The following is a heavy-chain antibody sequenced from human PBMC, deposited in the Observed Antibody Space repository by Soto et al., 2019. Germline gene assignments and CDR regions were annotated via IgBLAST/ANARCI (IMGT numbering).Heavy chain of an antibody. CDR2: INSNSGGT. D-gene: IGHD2-15*01. Sequence: GTSVKPRSKDCGDRIACKYRQSVRQYQEKGLEWMGWINSNSGGTNYAQKFQGWVTMTRDTSISTVYMELSSLRSEDTAVYYCARVYCSGGGCYGIDYWGQGTLVTVSS. CDR3: ARVYCSGGGCYGIDY. CDR1: GDRIACKY. V-gene: IGHV1-2*04. J-gene: IGHJ4*02.